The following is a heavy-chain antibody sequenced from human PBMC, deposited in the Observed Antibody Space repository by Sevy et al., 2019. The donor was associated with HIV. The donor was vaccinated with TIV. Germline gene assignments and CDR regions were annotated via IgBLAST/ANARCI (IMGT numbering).Heavy chain of an antibody. CDR3: ARGPAIWSSYGSRYYYGMDV. CDR1: GGSFSGYY. J-gene: IGHJ6*02. CDR2: INHSGST. V-gene: IGHV4-34*01. D-gene: IGHD5-18*01. Sequence: SDTLSLTCAVYGGSFSGYYWSWIRQPPGKGLEWIGEINHSGSTNYNPSLKSRVTISVDTSKNQFSLKLSSVTAADTAVYYCARGPAIWSSYGSRYYYGMDVWGQGTTVTVSS.